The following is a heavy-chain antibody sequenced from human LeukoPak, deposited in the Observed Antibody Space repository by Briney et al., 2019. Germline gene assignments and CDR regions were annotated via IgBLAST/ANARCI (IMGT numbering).Heavy chain of an antibody. V-gene: IGHV3-48*04. J-gene: IGHJ5*02. Sequence: GGSLRLSCAASGFTFSNYNMNWVRQAPGKGLEWVSYITTSSSTIYYADSVKGRFTISRDNAKNSLYLQMNSLRAEDTAVYYCARDSAGFDHWGQGTLVTVSS. CDR1: GFTFSNYN. CDR2: ITTSSSTI. D-gene: IGHD6-19*01. CDR3: ARDSAGFDH.